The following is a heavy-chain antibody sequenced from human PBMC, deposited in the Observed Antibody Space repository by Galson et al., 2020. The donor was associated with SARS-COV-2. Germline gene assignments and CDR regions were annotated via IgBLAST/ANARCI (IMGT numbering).Heavy chain of an antibody. CDR1: GLTFSSYS. CDR2: ISSSSSYI. J-gene: IGHJ4*02. D-gene: IGHD3-16*02. V-gene: IGHV3-21*01. CDR3: ARDNGDYVWGSYPTFGY. Sequence: RGSLRLSCAASGLTFSSYSMNWVRQAPGKGLEWVSSISSSSSYIYYADSVTGRSTISRDNAKHSLYLQMNSLRAEDTAVYYCARDNGDYVWGSYPTFGYWGQGARVTVSS.